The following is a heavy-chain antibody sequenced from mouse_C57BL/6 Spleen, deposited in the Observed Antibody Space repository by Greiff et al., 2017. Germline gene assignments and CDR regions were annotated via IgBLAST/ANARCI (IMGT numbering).Heavy chain of an antibody. J-gene: IGHJ4*01. Sequence: VQLQQSGPELVKPGASVKIPCKASGYKFTDYNMDWVKQSHGKSLEWIGDINPNNGGTIYNQKFKGKATLTVDKSSSTAYMEHRSLTSEDTAVYYYATFTTGYAMDYWGQGTSVTVSS. V-gene: IGHV1-18*01. CDR1: GYKFTDYN. D-gene: IGHD1-1*01. CDR3: ATFTTGYAMDY. CDR2: INPNNGGT.